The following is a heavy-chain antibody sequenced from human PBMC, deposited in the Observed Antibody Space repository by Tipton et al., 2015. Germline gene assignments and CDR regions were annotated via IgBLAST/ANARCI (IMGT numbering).Heavy chain of an antibody. CDR1: GGSISSHY. J-gene: IGHJ6*02. CDR3: ARDLEHGMDV. Sequence: TLSLTCTVSGGSISSHYWSWIRQPPGKGLEWVAYIYYSGSTNYNPSLMSRLTISVDTSKNQFSLKLSSVTAADTAVYFCARDLEHGMDVWGQGTTVTVS. V-gene: IGHV4-59*11. CDR2: IYYSGST.